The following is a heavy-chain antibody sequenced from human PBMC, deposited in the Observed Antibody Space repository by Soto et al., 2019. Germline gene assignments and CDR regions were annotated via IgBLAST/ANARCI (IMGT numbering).Heavy chain of an antibody. J-gene: IGHJ2*01. Sequence: GGSLRLSCAASGFTFSSYGMHWVRQAPGKGLEWVAVIWYDGSNKYYADSVKGRFTISRDNSKNTLYLQMNSLRAEDTAVYYCARDPSITGTYCSFDLWGRGTLVTVSS. V-gene: IGHV3-33*01. CDR1: GFTFSSYG. CDR2: IWYDGSNK. D-gene: IGHD1-7*01. CDR3: ARDPSITGTYCSFDL.